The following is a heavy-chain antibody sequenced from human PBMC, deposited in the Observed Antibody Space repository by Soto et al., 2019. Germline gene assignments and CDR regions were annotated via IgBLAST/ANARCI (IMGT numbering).Heavy chain of an antibody. J-gene: IGHJ6*02. Sequence: PGGSLRLSCAASGFTFISYAMHWVRQAPGKGLEWVAVISYDGSNKYYADSVKGRFTISRDNSKNTLYLQMNSLRAEDTAMYYCARVATTANYYYYGMDVWGQGTTVTVSS. CDR3: ARVATTANYYYYGMDV. V-gene: IGHV3-30-3*01. CDR1: GFTFISYA. CDR2: ISYDGSNK. D-gene: IGHD4-4*01.